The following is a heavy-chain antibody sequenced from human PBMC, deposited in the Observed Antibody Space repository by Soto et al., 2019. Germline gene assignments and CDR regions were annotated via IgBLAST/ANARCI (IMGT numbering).Heavy chain of an antibody. CDR3: ASDSPPYCGGDCIAF. Sequence: PSETLSLTCTVSGGSISSGGYYWSWIRQHPGKGLEWIGYIYYSGSTYYNPSLKSRVTISVDTPKNQFSLKLSSVTAADTAVYYCASDSPPYCGGDCIAFWGQGILVTVSS. J-gene: IGHJ4*02. V-gene: IGHV4-31*03. CDR2: IYYSGST. D-gene: IGHD2-21*02. CDR1: GGSISSGGYY.